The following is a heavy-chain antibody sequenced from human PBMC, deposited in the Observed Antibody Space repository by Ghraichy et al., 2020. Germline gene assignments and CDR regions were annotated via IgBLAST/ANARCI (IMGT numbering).Heavy chain of an antibody. J-gene: IGHJ4*02. D-gene: IGHD6-19*01. CDR2: IGGSDGST. CDR3: AKDGPGRGWPESDY. V-gene: IGHV3-23*01. Sequence: GGSLRLSCAASGFAFGYYAMSWVRQAPGKGLEWVSSIGGSDGSTYYADSVKGRFTISRDTSKNTLFLQMNSLKAEGRAVYYVAKDGPGRGWPESDYWGQGTLVTVSS. CDR1: GFAFGYYA.